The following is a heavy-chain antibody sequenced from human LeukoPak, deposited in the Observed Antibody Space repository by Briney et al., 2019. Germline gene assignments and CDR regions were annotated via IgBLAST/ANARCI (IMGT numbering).Heavy chain of an antibody. Sequence: SETLSLTCTVSGGSISSSYWSWIRQPPGKGLEWIGYIYYSGSTNYNPSLKSRVTISVDTSKNQFSLKRSSVTAADTAVYYCARGLDYSDTSGFWGYWYFDLWGRGTLVTVSP. CDR3: ARGLDYSDTSGFWGYWYFDL. J-gene: IGHJ2*01. CDR2: IYYSGST. V-gene: IGHV4-59*01. D-gene: IGHD3-22*01. CDR1: GGSISSSY.